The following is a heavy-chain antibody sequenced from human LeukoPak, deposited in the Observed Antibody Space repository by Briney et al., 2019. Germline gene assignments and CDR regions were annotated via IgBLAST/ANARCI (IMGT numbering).Heavy chain of an antibody. D-gene: IGHD3-16*01. Sequence: GASVKVSRKASGYTFTDYCMHWVQQAPGKGLEWMGRVDPKDSERIYAEKSRDRVTITADTSTDTAYMELSSLRSEDTAVYYCATRYALGIYGWYYWGQGTLVTVSS. CDR2: VDPKDSER. J-gene: IGHJ4*02. CDR3: ATRYALGIYGWYY. CDR1: GYTFTDYC. V-gene: IGHV1-69-2*01.